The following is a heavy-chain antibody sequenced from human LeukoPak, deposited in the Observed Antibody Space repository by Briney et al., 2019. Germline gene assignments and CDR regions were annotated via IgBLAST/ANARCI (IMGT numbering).Heavy chain of an antibody. Sequence: GGSLRLSCAASGFTFSSYAMSWVRQAPGKGLEWVSAISGSGGSTYYADSVKGRFTISRDNSKNTLYLQINSLRAEHTAVYYCAKVCRDGYNPPCTDFDYWGQGTLVTVSS. J-gene: IGHJ4*02. CDR1: GFTFSSYA. CDR2: ISGSGGST. V-gene: IGHV3-23*01. CDR3: AKVCRDGYNPPCTDFDY. D-gene: IGHD5-24*01.